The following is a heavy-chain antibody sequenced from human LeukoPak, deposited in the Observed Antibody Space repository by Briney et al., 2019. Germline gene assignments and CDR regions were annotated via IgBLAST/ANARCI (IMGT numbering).Heavy chain of an antibody. CDR2: IYHSGST. J-gene: IGHJ3*02. V-gene: IGHV4-30-2*01. CDR3: ARAGPIRGYSETDAFDI. CDR1: GGSISSGGYY. Sequence: KPSETLSLTCTVSGGSISSGGYYWSWIRQPPGKGLEWIGYIYHSGSTYYNPSLKSRVTISVDRSKNQFSLKLSSVTAADTAVYYCARAGPIRGYSETDAFDIWGQGTMVTVSS. D-gene: IGHD5-18*01.